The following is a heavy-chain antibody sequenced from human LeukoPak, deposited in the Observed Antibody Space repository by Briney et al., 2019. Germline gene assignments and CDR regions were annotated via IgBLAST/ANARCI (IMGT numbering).Heavy chain of an antibody. CDR1: GGSISSSSYY. Sequence: SETLSLTCTVSGGSISSSSYYWGWIRQPPGKGLEWIGSIYYSGSTYYNPSLKSRVTISVDTSKNQSSLKLSSVTAADTAVYYCARSSVTVAVDYWGQGTLVTVSS. J-gene: IGHJ4*02. CDR2: IYYSGST. D-gene: IGHD6-19*01. V-gene: IGHV4-39*01. CDR3: ARSSVTVAVDY.